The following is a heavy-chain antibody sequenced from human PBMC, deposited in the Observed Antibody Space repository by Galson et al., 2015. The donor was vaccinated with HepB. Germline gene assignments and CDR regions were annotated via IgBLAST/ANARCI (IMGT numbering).Heavy chain of an antibody. CDR3: ARQRVNWGDNDAFDI. CDR1: GDSVSSNSAA. V-gene: IGHV6-1*01. J-gene: IGHJ3*02. CDR2: TYYRSKWYN. D-gene: IGHD7-27*01. Sequence: CAISGDSVSSNSAAWNWIRQSPSRGLEWLGRTYYRSKWYNDYAVSVKSRITINPDTSKNQFSLQLNPVTPEDTAVYYCARQRVNWGDNDAFDIWGQGTMVTVSS.